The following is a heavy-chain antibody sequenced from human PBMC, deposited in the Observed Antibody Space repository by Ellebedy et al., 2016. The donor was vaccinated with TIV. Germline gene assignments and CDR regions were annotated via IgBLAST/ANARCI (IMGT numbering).Heavy chain of an antibody. Sequence: PGGSLRLSCVASGFTFRSYAMHWVRQAPGKGLEWVAVISYDGSKKYHVDSVKGRFTISRDNSKDTLYLQMNSLRADDTAVYYCAKDPGRWPQSGVYYFDYWGQGTLVTVSS. D-gene: IGHD5-24*01. J-gene: IGHJ4*02. CDR1: GFTFRSYA. CDR3: AKDPGRWPQSGVYYFDY. CDR2: ISYDGSKK. V-gene: IGHV3-30*04.